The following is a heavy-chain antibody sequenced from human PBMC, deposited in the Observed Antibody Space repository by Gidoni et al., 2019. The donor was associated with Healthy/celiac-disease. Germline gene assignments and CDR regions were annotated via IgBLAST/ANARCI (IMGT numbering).Heavy chain of an antibody. J-gene: IGHJ4*02. D-gene: IGHD6-19*01. Sequence: QVQLQESGPGLVKPSETLSLPSTVSGGPISSSYLSWIRQPPGKGLEWIGYIYYSGSTNYNPSLKSRVTISVDTSKNQFSLKLSSVTAADTAVYYCARSIAVAVYYFDYWGQGTLVTVSS. CDR1: GGPISSSY. CDR2: IYYSGST. V-gene: IGHV4-59*01. CDR3: ARSIAVAVYYFDY.